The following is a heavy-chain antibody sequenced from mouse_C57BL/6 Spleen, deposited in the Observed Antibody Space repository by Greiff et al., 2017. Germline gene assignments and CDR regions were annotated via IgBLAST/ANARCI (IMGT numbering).Heavy chain of an antibody. J-gene: IGHJ4*01. V-gene: IGHV1-82*01. CDR3: ARDGSSHYAIDY. Sequence: QVQLQQSGPELVKPGASVKISCKASGYAFSSSWMNWVKQRPGKGLEWIGRIYPGDGDTNYNGKFKGKATLTADRSSSTAYMQLSSLTSEDSAVYFCARDGSSHYAIDYWGQGTSVTVAS. CDR1: GYAFSSSW. D-gene: IGHD1-1*01. CDR2: IYPGDGDT.